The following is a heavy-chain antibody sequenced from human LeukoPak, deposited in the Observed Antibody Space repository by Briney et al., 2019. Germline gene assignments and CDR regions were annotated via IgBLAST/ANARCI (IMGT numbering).Heavy chain of an antibody. CDR1: GGTFSSYA. CDR3: ARPIDNYYDSSGYFDY. Sequence: GASVKVSCKASGGTFSSYAISWVRQAPGQGLEWMGRIIPILGIANYAQKFQGRVTITADKSTSTAYMELSSLRSEDTAVYYCARPIDNYYDSSGYFDYWGQGTLVTVSS. V-gene: IGHV1-69*04. J-gene: IGHJ4*02. D-gene: IGHD3-22*01. CDR2: IIPILGIA.